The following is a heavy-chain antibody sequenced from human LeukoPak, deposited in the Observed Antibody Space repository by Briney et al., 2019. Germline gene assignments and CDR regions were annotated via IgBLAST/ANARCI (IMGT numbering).Heavy chain of an antibody. J-gene: IGHJ4*01. D-gene: IGHD3-10*01. CDR2: TFYRCKSYN. Sequence: QTLSLTCAISGDSVSINSAAWSWIRQSPARGLEWLGRTFYRCKSYNDYATSVKSRIIINPYTYKNQLSLHFNSVTPEDTAVYSRARGTNYGSGSYLFDYWGPGKLVT. CDR3: ARGTNYGSGSYLFDY. V-gene: IGHV6-1*01. CDR1: GDSVSINSAA.